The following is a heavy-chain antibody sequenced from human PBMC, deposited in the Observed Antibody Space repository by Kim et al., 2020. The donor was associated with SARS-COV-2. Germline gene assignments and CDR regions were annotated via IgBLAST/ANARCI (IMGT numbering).Heavy chain of an antibody. J-gene: IGHJ6*02. Sequence: ASVKVSCKVSGYTLTELSMHWVRQAPGKGLEWMGGFDPEDGETIYAQKFQGRVTMTEDTSTDTAYMELSSLRSEDTAVYYCATGRIAAAGSPYYYGMDVWGQGTTVTVSS. D-gene: IGHD6-13*01. CDR3: ATGRIAAAGSPYYYGMDV. CDR2: FDPEDGET. CDR1: GYTLTELS. V-gene: IGHV1-24*01.